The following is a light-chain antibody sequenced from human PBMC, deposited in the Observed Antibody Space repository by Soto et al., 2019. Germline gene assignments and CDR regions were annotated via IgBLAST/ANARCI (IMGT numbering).Light chain of an antibody. CDR3: QQSYSSPHT. CDR1: QNIRNY. J-gene: IGKJ2*01. CDR2: AAS. Sequence: DIQMTQSPSSLSASVGDRVTITCRASQNIRNYLNWYQQKPGDAPKLLIYAASTLQGAVPSRFSGSGSGTDFTLTISSLQPEDFATYYCQQSYSSPHTFGQGTKLEIK. V-gene: IGKV1-39*01.